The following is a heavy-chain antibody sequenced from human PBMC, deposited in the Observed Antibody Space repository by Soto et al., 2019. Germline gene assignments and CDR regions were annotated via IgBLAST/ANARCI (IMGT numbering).Heavy chain of an antibody. CDR2: IIPVFGTT. D-gene: IGHD3-16*01. Sequence: QEQLVQYGAEVKMPGSSVKVSCKDSGGLFSSFAISWVRQAPGQGLEWMGGIIPVFGTTNYAQKFQGRVTITADESTNTAYMELSSLTSDDTAMYYCARGGGPYVWFNEFWGQGTQVTVSS. CDR3: ARGGGPYVWFNEF. V-gene: IGHV1-69*01. J-gene: IGHJ4*02. CDR1: GGLFSSFA.